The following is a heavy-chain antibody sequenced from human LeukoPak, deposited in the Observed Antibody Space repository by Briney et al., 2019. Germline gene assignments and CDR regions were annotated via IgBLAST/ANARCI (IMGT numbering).Heavy chain of an antibody. CDR1: GGSISSFY. V-gene: IGHV4-59*08. Sequence: SETLSLTCTVSGGSISSFYWSWIRQPPGKGLEWIGYIYYSGSTNHNPSLKSRVTISVDTSKNQFSLKLSSVTAADTAVYYCARGRATAATGYFDYWGQGTLVTVSS. CDR2: IYYSGST. J-gene: IGHJ4*02. CDR3: ARGRATAATGYFDY. D-gene: IGHD6-13*01.